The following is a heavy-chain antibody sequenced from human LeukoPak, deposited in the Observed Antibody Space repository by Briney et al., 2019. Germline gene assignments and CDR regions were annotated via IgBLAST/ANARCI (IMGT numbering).Heavy chain of an antibody. V-gene: IGHV1-2*06. J-gene: IGHJ4*02. CDR2: INPNSGGT. CDR1: GYTFTGYY. Sequence: ASVKVSCKASGYTFTGYYMHWVRQAPGQGLEWMGRINPNSGGTNYAQKFQGRVTMTRDTSISTAYMELSRLRSDDTAVYYCARVVDYDILTGYGYWGQGTLVTVSS. CDR3: ARVVDYDILTGYGY. D-gene: IGHD3-9*01.